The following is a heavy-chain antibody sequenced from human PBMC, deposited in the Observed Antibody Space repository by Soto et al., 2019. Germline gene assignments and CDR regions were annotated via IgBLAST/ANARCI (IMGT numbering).Heavy chain of an antibody. D-gene: IGHD2-15*01. Sequence: GESLKISCKGSGYSFTSYWIGWVRQMPGKGLEWMGIIYPGGSDTRYSPSFQGQVTISADKSISTAYLQWSSLKASDTAMYYCARRCSGGSCYLDAFDIWGQGTMVTVSS. J-gene: IGHJ3*02. CDR3: ARRCSGGSCYLDAFDI. V-gene: IGHV5-51*01. CDR1: GYSFTSYW. CDR2: IYPGGSDT.